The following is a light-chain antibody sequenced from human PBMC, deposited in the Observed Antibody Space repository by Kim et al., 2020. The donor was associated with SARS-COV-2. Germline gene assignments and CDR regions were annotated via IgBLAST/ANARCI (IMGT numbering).Light chain of an antibody. J-gene: IGLJ1*01. CDR1: SSDVGGYNY. Sequence: QSALTQPPSASGSPGQSVTISCTGTSSDVGGYNYVSWYQQHPGKAPKLLIYEVNKRPSGVPDRFSGSKSGNTAPLTVSGLQAEDEADYYCNSYAVSSTFVFGTGTKVTVL. CDR3: NSYAVSSTFV. V-gene: IGLV2-8*01. CDR2: EVN.